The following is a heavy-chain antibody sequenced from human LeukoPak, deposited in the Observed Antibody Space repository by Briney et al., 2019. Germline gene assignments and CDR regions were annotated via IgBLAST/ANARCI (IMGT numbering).Heavy chain of an antibody. CDR1: GFTFSSSA. V-gene: IGHV3-23*01. CDR2: ISGSGDST. CDR3: ARHLNYYLDY. D-gene: IGHD3-10*01. J-gene: IGHJ4*02. Sequence: GGSLRLSCAASGFTFSSSAMSWVRQTPGKGLEWVSAISGSGDSTYYADSVKGRFTISRDNAKDTLYLQMNSLRAEDTAVYYCARHLNYYLDYWGQGTLVTVSS.